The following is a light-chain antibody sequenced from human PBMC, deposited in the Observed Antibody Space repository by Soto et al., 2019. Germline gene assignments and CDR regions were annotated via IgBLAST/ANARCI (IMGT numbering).Light chain of an antibody. Sequence: DIQMTQSPSALSASVGDRVTITCRASQSLSSHLHWYQEKPGKAPKLLIFSTYSLQSGVSSRFSGSGTGTDFTLTISNLQPDDSATYYCQQSYITPYTFGQGTNLEIK. J-gene: IGKJ2*01. CDR2: STY. CDR1: QSLSSH. CDR3: QQSYITPYT. V-gene: IGKV1-39*01.